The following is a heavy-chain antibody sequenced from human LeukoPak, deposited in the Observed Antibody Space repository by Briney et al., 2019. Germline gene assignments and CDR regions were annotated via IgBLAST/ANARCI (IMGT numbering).Heavy chain of an antibody. CDR1: GYTFRTYD. V-gene: IGHV1-8*02. CDR2: MNPNSANT. J-gene: IGHJ4*02. CDR3: ARAIRYQLLSDY. D-gene: IGHD2-2*01. Sequence: ASVKVSXKTSGYTFRTYDINWLRQAAGQGLEWMGWMNPNSANTGFAQKFQGRVAITRDTSTATAYLELSGLTSEDTAIYYCARAIRYQLLSDYWGQGTLVTVSS.